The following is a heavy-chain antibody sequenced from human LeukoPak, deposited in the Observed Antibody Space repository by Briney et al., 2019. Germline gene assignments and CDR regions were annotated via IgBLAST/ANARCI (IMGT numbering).Heavy chain of an antibody. D-gene: IGHD5-12*01. CDR1: GFTFSTFA. V-gene: IGHV3-23*01. CDR2: IFPSGGEI. J-gene: IGHJ4*02. CDR3: ARHDIVATMGIDY. Sequence: GGSLRLSCAASGFTFSTFAMIWVRQPPGKGLEWVSSIFPSGGEIHYADSVRGRFTISRDNSKSTLSLQMNSLRAEDTAIYYCARHDIVATMGIDYWGQGTLVTVSS.